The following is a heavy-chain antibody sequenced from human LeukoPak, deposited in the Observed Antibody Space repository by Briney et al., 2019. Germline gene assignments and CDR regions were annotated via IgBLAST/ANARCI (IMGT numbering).Heavy chain of an antibody. Sequence: ASVKVSCKASGYTFTGYYMHWVRQAPGQGLEWMGWINPNSGGTNYAQKFQGRVTMTRDTSISTAYMELSRLRSDDTAVYYWAKLRGANYGSGGNNWFDPWGQGTLVTVSS. V-gene: IGHV1-2*02. CDR1: GYTFTGYY. CDR2: INPNSGGT. D-gene: IGHD3-10*01. J-gene: IGHJ5*02. CDR3: AKLRGANYGSGGNNWFDP.